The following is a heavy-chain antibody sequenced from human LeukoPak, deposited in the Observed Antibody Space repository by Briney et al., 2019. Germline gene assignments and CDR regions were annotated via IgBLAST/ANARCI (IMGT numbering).Heavy chain of an antibody. Sequence: GGSLRLSCAASGFTFSTYGMHWVRQAPGKGLEWVAVISYDGSNKFYADSVKGRFTISRDNSKNTLYLQMNSLRAEDTAVYYCAKDRLGAAAGTLDYWGQGTLVTVSS. V-gene: IGHV3-30*18. CDR1: GFTFSTYG. J-gene: IGHJ4*02. D-gene: IGHD6-13*01. CDR2: ISYDGSNK. CDR3: AKDRLGAAAGTLDY.